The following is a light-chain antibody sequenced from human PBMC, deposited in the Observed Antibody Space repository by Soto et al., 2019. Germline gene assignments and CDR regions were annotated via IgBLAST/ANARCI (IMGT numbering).Light chain of an antibody. CDR1: SSDVGGYDY. Sequence: QSALTQPPSASGSPGQSVTISCTGTSSDVGGYDYVSWYQQRPGKAPKLLIHEVTKRPSGVPDRFSGSKSGNTASLTVSGLQAEDEADYYCSSYTTSTKVVFGGGTKLTVL. V-gene: IGLV2-8*01. CDR3: SSYTTSTKVV. J-gene: IGLJ2*01. CDR2: EVT.